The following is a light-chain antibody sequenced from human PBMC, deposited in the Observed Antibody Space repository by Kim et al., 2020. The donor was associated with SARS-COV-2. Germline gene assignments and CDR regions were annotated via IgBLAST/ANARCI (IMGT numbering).Light chain of an antibody. V-gene: IGKV1-9*01. Sequence: ASVGDRITITGRASQSISTYLAWYQQKPGKAPKLLIYGTSTLQSGVSSRFSGSGSGTDFTLTISSLQAEDFATYYCQQSSGYPITFGQGTRLEIK. CDR3: QQSSGYPIT. J-gene: IGKJ5*01. CDR1: QSISTY. CDR2: GTS.